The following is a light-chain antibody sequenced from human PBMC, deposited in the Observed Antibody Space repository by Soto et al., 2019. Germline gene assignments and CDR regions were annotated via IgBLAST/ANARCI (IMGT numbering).Light chain of an antibody. CDR2: GAS. Sequence: EVVLTQSPATLSVSPGERATLSCRASQTVSRSLAWYQQKPGQAPRLLIYGASMRATGVPDRFSGSGSGTDFTLTISSLQSEDFAVYYCQQYIDWPSYTFGQGTKVEIK. V-gene: IGKV3-15*01. CDR1: QTVSRS. CDR3: QQYIDWPSYT. J-gene: IGKJ2*01.